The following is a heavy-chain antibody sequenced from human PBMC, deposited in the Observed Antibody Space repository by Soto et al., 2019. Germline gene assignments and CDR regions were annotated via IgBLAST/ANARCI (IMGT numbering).Heavy chain of an antibody. CDR1: GGSITSANYY. Sequence: QVQLQESGPGLVKPSQTLSLSCSISGGSITSANYYWTCIRLFPGKGLEWIGYIYSSGTTYYNPSLKSRATRSLDASNNQFSLEVTSATAAETTVYYFARMGLHLGELSRNWFEPWGQGSLVTVSS. V-gene: IGHV4-31*03. D-gene: IGHD3-16*02. J-gene: IGHJ5*02. CDR2: IYSSGTT. CDR3: ARMGLHLGELSRNWFEP.